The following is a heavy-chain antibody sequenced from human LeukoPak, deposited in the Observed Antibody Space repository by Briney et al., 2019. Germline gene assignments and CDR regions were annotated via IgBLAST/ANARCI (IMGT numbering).Heavy chain of an antibody. D-gene: IGHD1-26*01. CDR1: RFTFGDYW. CDR2: VHQDGNEK. Sequence: GGSLRLSCVASRFTFGDYWMTWVRQAPGKGLGWVANVHQDGNEKYYVHSLKGRFTISRDNGLNSLYLQMSGLRGEDTAVYYCARGRVGRRVGTVRRTVNYFDFWGQGTLVTVSS. V-gene: IGHV3-7*01. CDR3: ARGRVGRRVGTVRRTVNYFDF. J-gene: IGHJ4*02.